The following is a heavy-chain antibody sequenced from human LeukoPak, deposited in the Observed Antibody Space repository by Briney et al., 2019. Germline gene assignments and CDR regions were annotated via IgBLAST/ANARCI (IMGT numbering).Heavy chain of an antibody. CDR1: GGSISSYY. Sequence: SETLSLTCTVSGGSISSYYWSWIRQPPGKGLEWVGYIYYSGSTNYNPSLKSRVTISVDTSKNQFSLKLSSVTAADTAVYYCARVRGSYYGGNYFDYWGQGTLVTVSS. D-gene: IGHD1-26*01. J-gene: IGHJ4*02. CDR2: IYYSGST. V-gene: IGHV4-59*01. CDR3: ARVRGSYYGGNYFDY.